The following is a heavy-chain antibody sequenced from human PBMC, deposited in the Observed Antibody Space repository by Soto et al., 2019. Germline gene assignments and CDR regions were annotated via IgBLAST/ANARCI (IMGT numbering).Heavy chain of an antibody. CDR3: ARLGAGVSKGYYYYGMDV. V-gene: IGHV4-59*01. J-gene: IGHJ6*02. D-gene: IGHD2-8*01. CDR2: IYYSGST. CDR1: GGSISSYY. Sequence: PSETLSLTCTVSGGSISSYYWSWIRQPPGKGLEWIGYIYYSGSTNYNPSLKSRVTISVDTSRNQFSLKLSSVTAADTAVYYCARLGAGVSKGYYYYGMDVWGQGTTVTVS.